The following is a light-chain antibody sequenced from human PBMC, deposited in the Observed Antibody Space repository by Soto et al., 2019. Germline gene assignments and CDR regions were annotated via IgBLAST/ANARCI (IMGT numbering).Light chain of an antibody. V-gene: IGLV2-8*01. Sequence: QSALTQPASVSGSPGQSITISCTGTSSDVGGYNYVSWYQQHPGKAPKLMIYEVSKRPSGVPDRFSGSKSGNTASLTVSGLQAEDEGDYYCSSYAGSNNWVFGGGTKLTVL. CDR2: EVS. J-gene: IGLJ3*02. CDR3: SSYAGSNNWV. CDR1: SSDVGGYNY.